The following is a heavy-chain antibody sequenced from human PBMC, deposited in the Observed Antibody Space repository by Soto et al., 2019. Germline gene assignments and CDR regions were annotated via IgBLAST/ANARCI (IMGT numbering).Heavy chain of an antibody. V-gene: IGHV1-3*01. Sequence: ASVKVSCKASGYTFTSYAMHWVRQAPGQRLEWMGWINAGNGNTKYSQKFQGRVTITRDTSASTAYMELSRLRSDDTAVYYCARGVSGRYPGVFQYGMDVWGRGTTVIVSS. CDR2: INAGNGNT. CDR3: ARGVSGRYPGVFQYGMDV. J-gene: IGHJ6*02. CDR1: GYTFTSYA. D-gene: IGHD1-26*01.